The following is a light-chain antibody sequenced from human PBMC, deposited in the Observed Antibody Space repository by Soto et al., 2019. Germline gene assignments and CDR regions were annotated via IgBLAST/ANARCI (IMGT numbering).Light chain of an antibody. CDR1: QGISSR. V-gene: IGKV1-12*01. J-gene: IGKJ4*01. CDR2: AAS. CDR3: QQANSCPLT. Sequence: DIQMTQSPSSVSASVGDRVTITCRASQGISSRLAWYQQKPGKAPNLLIYAASNLQSGVPSRFSGSGSETYFTLTIGSLQPEDFATYYCQQANSCPLTFGGGTKVEIK.